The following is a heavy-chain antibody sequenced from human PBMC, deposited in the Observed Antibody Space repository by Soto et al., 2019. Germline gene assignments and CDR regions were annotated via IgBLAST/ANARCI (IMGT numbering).Heavy chain of an antibody. CDR3: SRGVLA. J-gene: IGHJ5*02. D-gene: IGHD2-8*01. CDR1: RGSVSSGGYS. Sequence: SETLSLTCSVSRGSVSSGGYSWSWIRQPPGKGLEWIGFISPSGSPAYNPSLKSRVTISAGRSKNQISLELSFVTAADTAVYYCSRGVLAWGPGVLVTVSS. CDR2: ISPSGSP. V-gene: IGHV4-30-2*01.